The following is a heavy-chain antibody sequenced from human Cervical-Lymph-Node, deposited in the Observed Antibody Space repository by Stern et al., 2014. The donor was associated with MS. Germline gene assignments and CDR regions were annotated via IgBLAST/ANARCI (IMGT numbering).Heavy chain of an antibody. D-gene: IGHD3-3*01. CDR1: GFTFSSNW. CDR2: INSDGSTI. J-gene: IGHJ1*01. Sequence: EMQLVESGGGLVQPGGSLRLSCAASGFTFSSNWMHWVRQTPGKGLVWVSRINSDGSTINDADSVKGRFTISRDNAKNTLYLQMNSLRAEDTAVYYCARGEYDFWSGSPAEYFQHWGQGTLVTVSS. CDR3: ARGEYDFWSGSPAEYFQH. V-gene: IGHV3-74*02.